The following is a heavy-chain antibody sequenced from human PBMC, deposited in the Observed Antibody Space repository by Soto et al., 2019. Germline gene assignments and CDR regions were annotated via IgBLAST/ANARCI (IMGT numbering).Heavy chain of an antibody. J-gene: IGHJ4*02. D-gene: IGHD3-3*01. CDR3: ARGMYYDFWSGHNFDY. CDR2: INHSGST. V-gene: IGHV4-34*01. Sequence: SETLSLTCAVYGGSFSGYYWSWIRQPPGKGLEWIGEINHSGSTNYNPSLKSRVTISVDTSKNQFSLKLSSVTAADTAVYYCARGMYYDFWSGHNFDYWGQGTLVTVSS. CDR1: GGSFSGYY.